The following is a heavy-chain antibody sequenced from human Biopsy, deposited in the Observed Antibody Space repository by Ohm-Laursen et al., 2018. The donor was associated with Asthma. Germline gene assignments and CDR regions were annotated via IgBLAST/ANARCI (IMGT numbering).Heavy chain of an antibody. V-gene: IGHV2-5*02. D-gene: IGHD3-10*01. Sequence: TQTLTLTCSFSGFSLRTPGVGVGWIRQSPGKALEWLALIYWDDYNLFRPSLKRRLTITKDPSKNQVVLTMTKMDPVDSGTYYCALSQDSGVDDHSPSGVDPGGQGTLGTGSA. CDR1: GFSLRTPGVG. CDR3: ALSQDSGVDDHSPSGVDP. CDR2: IYWDDYN. J-gene: IGHJ5*02.